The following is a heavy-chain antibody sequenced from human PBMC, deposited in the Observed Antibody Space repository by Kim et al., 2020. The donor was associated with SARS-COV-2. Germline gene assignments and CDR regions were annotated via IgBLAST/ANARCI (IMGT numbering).Heavy chain of an antibody. CDR3: AKDRKTDYDFWSGYLNYYYYGMDV. V-gene: IGHV3-30*18. Sequence: GGSLRLSCAASGFTFSSYGMHWVRQAPGKGLEWVAVISYDGSNKYYADSVKGRFTISRDNSKNTLYLQMNSLRAEDTAVYYCAKDRKTDYDFWSGYLNYYYYGMDVWGQGTKVTVSS. D-gene: IGHD3-3*01. CDR2: ISYDGSNK. CDR1: GFTFSSYG. J-gene: IGHJ6*02.